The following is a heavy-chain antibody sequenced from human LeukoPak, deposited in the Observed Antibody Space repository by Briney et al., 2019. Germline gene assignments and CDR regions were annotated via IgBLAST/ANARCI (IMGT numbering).Heavy chain of an antibody. CDR2: LYNNGST. J-gene: IGHJ4*02. V-gene: IGHV4-4*07. Sequence: PAETLSLTCTVSGASVSGYYWSWIRLPAGKGLEWIGRLYNNGSTNCNPSLKSRVTMSVDTSKNQLSLRLKSVTAADTAVYYCTRDIGFGDYVFFDSWGQGTRVIVSS. CDR3: TRDIGFGDYVFFDS. CDR1: GASVSGYY. D-gene: IGHD4-17*01.